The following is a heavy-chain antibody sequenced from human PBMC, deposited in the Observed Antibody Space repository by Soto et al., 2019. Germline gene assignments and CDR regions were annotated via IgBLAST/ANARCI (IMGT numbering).Heavy chain of an antibody. Sequence: SVKVSCKASGGTFSSYAISWVRQAPGQRLEWMGGIIPIFGTANYAQKFQGRVTITADESTSTAYMELSSLRSEDTAVYYCAIDFDPYYYDSSGFQMGYWGQGILVTVSS. V-gene: IGHV1-69*13. D-gene: IGHD3-22*01. CDR2: IIPIFGTA. J-gene: IGHJ4*02. CDR3: AIDFDPYYYDSSGFQMGY. CDR1: GGTFSSYA.